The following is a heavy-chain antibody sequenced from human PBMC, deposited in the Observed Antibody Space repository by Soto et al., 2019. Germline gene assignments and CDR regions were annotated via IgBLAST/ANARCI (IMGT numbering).Heavy chain of an antibody. D-gene: IGHD4-17*01. CDR3: ARDLGDYGDYGAFDI. V-gene: IGHV3-23*01. CDR2: ISGSGGST. CDR1: GFTFSSYA. Sequence: GGSLRLSCAASGFTFSSYAMSWVRQAPGKGLEWVSAISGSGGSTYYADSVKGRFTISRDNSKNTLYLQMNSLRAEDTAVYYCARDLGDYGDYGAFDIWGQGTMVTVSS. J-gene: IGHJ3*02.